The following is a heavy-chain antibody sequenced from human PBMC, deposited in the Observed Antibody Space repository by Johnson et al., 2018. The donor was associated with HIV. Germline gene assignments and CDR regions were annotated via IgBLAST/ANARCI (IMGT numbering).Heavy chain of an antibody. CDR2: IYWNGGTT. J-gene: IGHJ3*02. Sequence: VHLVESGGGVVRPGGSLRLSCAASGFTFDDYGMSWVRQAPGKGLEWVSGIYWNGGTTGYADSVKGRFTTSRDNSKNTLYLQMNILRSEDTAVYYCAKDRYIKGASTGFDIWGQGTMVTVSS. V-gene: IGHV3-20*04. CDR3: AKDRYIKGASTGFDI. D-gene: IGHD1-26*01. CDR1: GFTFDDYG.